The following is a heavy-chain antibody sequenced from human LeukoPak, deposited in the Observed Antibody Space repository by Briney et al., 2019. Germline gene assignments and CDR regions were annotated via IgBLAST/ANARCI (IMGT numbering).Heavy chain of an antibody. J-gene: IGHJ4*02. D-gene: IGHD5-12*01. V-gene: IGHV3-30*04. Sequence: GGSLRLSCAASGFSFSGYAMHWVRQAPGNGLDWVTVISYDGSAKYYSDSVKGRFTISRDNSKNTLYLQMNSLRAEDTAVYYCARTFWDKSNGYDYYFDYWGQGSLVTVSS. CDR2: ISYDGSAK. CDR3: ARTFWDKSNGYDYYFDY. CDR1: GFSFSGYA.